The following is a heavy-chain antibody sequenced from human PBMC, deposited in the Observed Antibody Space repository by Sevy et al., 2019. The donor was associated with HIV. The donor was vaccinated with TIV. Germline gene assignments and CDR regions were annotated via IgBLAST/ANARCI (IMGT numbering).Heavy chain of an antibody. D-gene: IGHD3-22*01. CDR1: GYTFTSYY. V-gene: IGHV1-46*03. CDR3: ARGGARITMIVVAYYYGMDV. Sequence: ASVKVSCKASGYTFTSYYMHWVRQAPGQGLEWMGIINPSGGSTSYAQKFQGRVTMTRDTSRSTVYMELSSLRSEDTAVYYCARGGARITMIVVAYYYGMDVWGQGTTVTVSS. J-gene: IGHJ6*02. CDR2: INPSGGST.